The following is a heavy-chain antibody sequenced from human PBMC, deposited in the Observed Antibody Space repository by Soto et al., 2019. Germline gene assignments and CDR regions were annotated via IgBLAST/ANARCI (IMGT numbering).Heavy chain of an antibody. J-gene: IGHJ6*03. CDR2: INPNSGGT. CDR3: ARGPFDTAMVLGYMDV. D-gene: IGHD5-18*01. V-gene: IGHV1-2*04. Sequence: ASVKVSCKASGYTFTGYYMHWVRQAPGQGLEWMGWINPNSGGTNYAQKFQGWVTMTRDTSISTAYMELSRLRSDDTAVYYCARGPFDTAMVLGYMDVWGKGTTVTVPS. CDR1: GYTFTGYY.